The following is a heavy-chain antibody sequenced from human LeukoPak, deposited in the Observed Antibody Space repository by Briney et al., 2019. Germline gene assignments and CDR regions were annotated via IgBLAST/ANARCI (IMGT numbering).Heavy chain of an antibody. CDR2: ISSGSLTI. Sequence: QPGRSLRLSCAASGFTFSSYSMNWVRQAPGKGLEWVSYISSGSLTIYYADSVKGRFTISRDNAKNSLYLHMNSLRAEDTAVYYCAREAITEHREFDYWGQGTLVTVSS. CDR3: AREAITEHREFDY. J-gene: IGHJ4*02. V-gene: IGHV3-48*01. CDR1: GFTFSSYS. D-gene: IGHD1-20*01.